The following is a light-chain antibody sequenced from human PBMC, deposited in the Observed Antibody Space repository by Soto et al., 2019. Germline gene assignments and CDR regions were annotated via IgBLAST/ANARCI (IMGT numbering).Light chain of an antibody. CDR1: TSNIATNT. V-gene: IGLV1-44*01. J-gene: IGLJ1*01. Sequence: QSVVTQPPSASGTPGQTVTISCSGRTSNIATNTVNWYQQLPGTAPRLLTHSNNQRTSGVPDRFSASKSGTSASLVISGLQSEDEADYYGAAWDDSLSQFVFGTGTKVTVL. CDR3: AAWDDSLSQFV. CDR2: SNN.